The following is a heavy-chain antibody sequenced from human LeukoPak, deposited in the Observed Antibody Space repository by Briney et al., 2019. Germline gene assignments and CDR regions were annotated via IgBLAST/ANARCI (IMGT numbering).Heavy chain of an antibody. CDR1: GYTFTGYY. CDR2: ISAYNGNT. D-gene: IGHD3-16*02. V-gene: IGHV1-18*04. J-gene: IGHJ4*02. CDR3: ARDNHYVWGSYRYSFDY. Sequence: ASVKVSCKASGYTFTGYYMHWVRQAPGQGLEWMGWISAYNGNTNYAQKLQGRVTMTTDTSTSTAYMELRSLRSDDTAVYYCARDNHYVWGSYRYSFDYWGQGTLVTVSS.